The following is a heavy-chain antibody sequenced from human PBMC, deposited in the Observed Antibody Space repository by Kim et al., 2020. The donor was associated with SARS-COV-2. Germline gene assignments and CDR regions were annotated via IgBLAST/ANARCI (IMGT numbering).Heavy chain of an antibody. Sequence: GGSLRLSCAASGFSVNNFAMNWVRQAPGKGLEWVSAISGSGDSIYYADSVKGRFTSSRDKAKNMAYLQMNSLTVEDTALYYCAKRGPSGYGGFDVWG. D-gene: IGHD5-12*01. V-gene: IGHV3-23*01. CDR1: GFSVNNFA. CDR3: AKRGPSGYGGFDV. J-gene: IGHJ3*01. CDR2: ISGSGDSI.